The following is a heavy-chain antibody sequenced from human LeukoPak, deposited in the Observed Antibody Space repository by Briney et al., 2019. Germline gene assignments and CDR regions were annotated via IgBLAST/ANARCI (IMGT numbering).Heavy chain of an antibody. CDR2: IKKDGSEK. D-gene: IGHD3-10*01. CDR1: GVTFSTNW. J-gene: IGHJ4*02. CDR3: ARDAGSGSLFDY. V-gene: IGHV3-7*05. Sequence: GGSLRLSCAASGVTFSTNWMSWVRQAPGKGLEWVANIKKDGSEKYYVDSVKGRFTISRDNAKNSLYLQMNSLRAEDTAMYYCARDAGSGSLFDYWGQGTLVTVSS.